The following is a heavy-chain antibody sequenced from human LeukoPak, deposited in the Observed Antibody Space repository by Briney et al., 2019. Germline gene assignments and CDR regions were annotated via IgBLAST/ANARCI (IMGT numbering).Heavy chain of an antibody. J-gene: IGHJ4*02. CDR1: GYTFTSYG. D-gene: IGHD3-9*01. V-gene: IGHV1-18*01. CDR3: ARAARYFDWLLYGFDY. CDR2: ISAYNGNT. Sequence: ASVKVSCKASGYTFTSYGISWVRQAPGQGLEWMGWISAYNGNTNYAQKLQGRVTMTTDTSTSTAYMELRSLRSDDTAAYYCARAARYFDWLLYGFDYWGQGTLVTVSS.